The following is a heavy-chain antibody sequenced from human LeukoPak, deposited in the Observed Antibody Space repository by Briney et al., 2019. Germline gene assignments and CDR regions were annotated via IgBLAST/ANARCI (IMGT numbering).Heavy chain of an antibody. CDR1: GGSISSYY. V-gene: IGHV4-4*07. J-gene: IGHJ4*02. Sequence: PSETLSLTCTVSGGSISSYYWSWIRQPAGKGLEWIGRIYSGGSTNYNPSLKSRVTMSVDSSNDQFSLKLSSVTAADTAVFYCARENTGSYREFDYWGQGTLVTVSS. D-gene: IGHD1-26*01. CDR2: IYSGGST. CDR3: ARENTGSYREFDY.